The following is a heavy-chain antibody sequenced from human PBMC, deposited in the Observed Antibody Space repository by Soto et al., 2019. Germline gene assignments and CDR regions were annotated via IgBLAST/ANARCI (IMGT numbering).Heavy chain of an antibody. V-gene: IGHV4-34*01. CDR2: ISKSGST. Sequence: QVQLQQWGAGLVKPSETLSLSCAVYGQSFSGHSWAWIRQPPGKGLEWIGEISKSGSTYYNPSLKSRVTNSTDTSKNQFSLKLNSVTAADTAAYFCARGSGIVALPGELEDVNYDFWGQGTLVNVSS. CDR1: GQSFSGHS. J-gene: IGHJ4*02. D-gene: IGHD1-1*01. CDR3: ARGSGIVALPGELEDVNYDF.